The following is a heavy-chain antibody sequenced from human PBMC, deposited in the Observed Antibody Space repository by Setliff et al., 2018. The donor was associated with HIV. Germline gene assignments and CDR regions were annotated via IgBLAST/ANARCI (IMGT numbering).Heavy chain of an antibody. CDR2: IYQSGNT. CDR1: GYSISSGFY. V-gene: IGHV4-38-2*01. CDR3: AAATTLLSPRA. J-gene: IGHJ5*02. D-gene: IGHD2-15*01. Sequence: NPSETLSLTCAVSGYSISSGFYWSWMRRPPGKGLEWIGSIYQSGNTNYNPSLESRLTISVDTAKNQFSLKLSSVTAADTAVYYCAAATTLLSPRAWGQGTLVTVSS.